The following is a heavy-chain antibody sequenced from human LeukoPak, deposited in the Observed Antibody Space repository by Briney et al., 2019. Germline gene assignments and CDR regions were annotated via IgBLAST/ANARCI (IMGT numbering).Heavy chain of an antibody. D-gene: IGHD6-6*01. V-gene: IGHV3-23*01. Sequence: GGSLRLSCAASGFTFSSYAMSWVRQAPGKGLEWVSTISGSGSNTYYADSVKGRFTISRDNSKNTLFLQMNSLSTEDTAVYYCAREREQLVRDNWFDPWGQGTLVTVSS. CDR2: ISGSGSNT. J-gene: IGHJ5*02. CDR3: AREREQLVRDNWFDP. CDR1: GFTFSSYA.